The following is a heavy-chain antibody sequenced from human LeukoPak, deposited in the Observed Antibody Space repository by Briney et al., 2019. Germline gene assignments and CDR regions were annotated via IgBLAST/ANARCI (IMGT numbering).Heavy chain of an antibody. CDR1: GYTFTSYD. Sequence: ASVKVSCKASGYTFTSYDINWVRQASGQGLEWMGWMNPNSGNTGYAQKFQGRVTMTRDTSTSTAYMQLSSLRSEDTAVYYCARGISGYSYGFLVWFDPWGQGTLVTVSS. D-gene: IGHD5-18*01. CDR3: ARGISGYSYGFLVWFDP. CDR2: MNPNSGNT. J-gene: IGHJ5*02. V-gene: IGHV1-8*01.